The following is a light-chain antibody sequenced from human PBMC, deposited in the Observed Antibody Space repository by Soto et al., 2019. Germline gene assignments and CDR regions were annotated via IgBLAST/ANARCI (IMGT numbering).Light chain of an antibody. Sequence: QSVLTQPPSASGTPGQRVTISCSGRSSNIGSDTVNWYQQLPGTAPKLLIHRSNQRPSGVPGRFSGSKSGTSASLAISGLQFEDEADYYCASWDASLNGWVFRGGTQLTVL. J-gene: IGLJ3*02. CDR2: RSN. V-gene: IGLV1-44*01. CDR3: ASWDASLNGWV. CDR1: SSNIGSDT.